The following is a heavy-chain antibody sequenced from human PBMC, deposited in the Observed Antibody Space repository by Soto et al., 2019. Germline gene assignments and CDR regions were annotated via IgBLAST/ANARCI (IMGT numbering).Heavy chain of an antibody. V-gene: IGHV3-30*18. D-gene: IGHD3-3*01. Sequence: QVQLVESGGGVVQPGRSLRLSCAASGFTFSSYGMHWVRQAPGKGLEWVAVISYDGSNKYYVDSVKGRFTISRDNSKNMLYLQMNSLRAEDTAVYYCAKAQRFLEWVPDYYYMDVWGKGTTVTVSS. CDR3: AKAQRFLEWVPDYYYMDV. CDR1: GFTFSSYG. J-gene: IGHJ6*03. CDR2: ISYDGSNK.